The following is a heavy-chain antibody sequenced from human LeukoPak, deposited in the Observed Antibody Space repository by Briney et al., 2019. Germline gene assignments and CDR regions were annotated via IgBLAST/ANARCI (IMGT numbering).Heavy chain of an antibody. V-gene: IGHV1-8*02. CDR1: GYTFTSYG. Sequence: ASVKVSCKASGYTFTSYGISWVRQATGQGLEWMGWMNPNSGNTGYAQKFQGRVTMTRNTSISTAYMELSSLRSEDTAVYYCARRYSYGYYYYYYMDVWGKGTTVTISS. D-gene: IGHD5-18*01. CDR2: MNPNSGNT. CDR3: ARRYSYGYYYYYYMDV. J-gene: IGHJ6*03.